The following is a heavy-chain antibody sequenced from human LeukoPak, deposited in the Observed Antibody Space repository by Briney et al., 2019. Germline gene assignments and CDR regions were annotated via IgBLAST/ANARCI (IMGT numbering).Heavy chain of an antibody. Sequence: GGSLRLSCAASGFTFSSYSMNWVRQAPGKGLEWVSYISSSSSTIYHADSVKGRFTISRDNAKNSLYLQMNSLRDEDTAVYYCASGMYSSSWSDAFDIWGQGTMVTVSS. CDR3: ASGMYSSSWSDAFDI. CDR2: ISSSSSTI. D-gene: IGHD6-13*01. J-gene: IGHJ3*02. V-gene: IGHV3-48*02. CDR1: GFTFSSYS.